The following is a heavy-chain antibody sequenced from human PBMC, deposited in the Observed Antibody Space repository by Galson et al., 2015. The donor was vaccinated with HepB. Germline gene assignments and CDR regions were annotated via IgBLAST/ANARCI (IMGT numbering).Heavy chain of an antibody. CDR3: AKMLCSSTSCSYYYYYGMDV. Sequence: SLRLSCAASGFTFSSYAMSWVRQAPGEGLEWVSAISGSGGSTYYADSVKGRFTISRDNSKNTLYLQMNSLRAEDTAVYYCAKMLCSSTSCSYYYYYGMDVWGQGTTVTVSS. CDR1: GFTFSSYA. J-gene: IGHJ6*02. V-gene: IGHV3-23*01. CDR2: ISGSGGST. D-gene: IGHD2-2*01.